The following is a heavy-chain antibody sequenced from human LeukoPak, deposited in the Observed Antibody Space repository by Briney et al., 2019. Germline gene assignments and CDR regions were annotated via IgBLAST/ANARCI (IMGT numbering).Heavy chain of an antibody. J-gene: IGHJ4*02. V-gene: IGHV4-59*01. D-gene: IGHD1-26*01. CDR1: SDSISTYY. CDR2: IYSSGNT. Sequence: SETLSLTCSFSSDSISTYYWSWIRQSPGKGLEWIGHIYSSGNTDYNSSLKSRVTISVDTSKSQFSLRPSSVTATDTAVYYCARLRWQLVGPYFDYWGQGILVTVSS. CDR3: ARLRWQLVGPYFDY.